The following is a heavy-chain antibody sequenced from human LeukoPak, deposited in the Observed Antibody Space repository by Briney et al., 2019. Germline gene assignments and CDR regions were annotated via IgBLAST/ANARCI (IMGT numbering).Heavy chain of an antibody. CDR3: AKGYCSGGSCYSGDY. J-gene: IGHJ4*02. CDR2: ISYDGSNK. Sequence: PGRSLRLSCAASGFTFSSYGMHRVRQAPGKGLEWVAVISYDGSNKYYADSVKGRFTISRDNSKNTLYLQMNSLRAEDTAVYYCAKGYCSGGSCYSGDYWGQGTLVTVSS. CDR1: GFTFSSYG. V-gene: IGHV3-30*18. D-gene: IGHD2-15*01.